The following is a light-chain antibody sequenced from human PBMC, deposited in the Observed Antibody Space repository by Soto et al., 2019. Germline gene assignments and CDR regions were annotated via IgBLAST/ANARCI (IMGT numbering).Light chain of an antibody. CDR2: GAY. Sequence: EIVWTQSPGTRSLSPGERDALSCRASQSVSNNYLAWYQQKPGQAPRLLVYGAYNRATGVPDRFSGSGSGTDFTLTISRLEPEDFAVYYCQQCTSWPQWTCGPGTKVDIK. V-gene: IGKV3-20*01. J-gene: IGKJ1*01. CDR1: QSVSNNY. CDR3: QQCTSWPQWT.